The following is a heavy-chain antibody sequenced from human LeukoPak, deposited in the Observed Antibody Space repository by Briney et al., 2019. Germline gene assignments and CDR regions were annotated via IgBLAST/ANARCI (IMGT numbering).Heavy chain of an antibody. CDR2: LHADSGMT. CDR3: VKDFLHGPHIEPVGSVGPFDY. D-gene: IGHD2-2*01. V-gene: IGHV3-23*01. Sequence: GGSLRLSCATSGFTFSRYAMSWVRQAPGKGLEWVSGLHADSGMTYYADSVKGRFTISRDNSKNTLYFQMNNLRAEDTALYYCVKDFLHGPHIEPVGSVGPFDYWGQGTLVTVSS. CDR1: GFTFSRYA. J-gene: IGHJ4*02.